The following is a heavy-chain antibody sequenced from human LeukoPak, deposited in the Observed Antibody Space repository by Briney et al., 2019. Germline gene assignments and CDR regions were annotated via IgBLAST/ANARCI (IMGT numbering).Heavy chain of an antibody. J-gene: IGHJ5*02. CDR1: GYTFTSYY. D-gene: IGHD3-10*01. V-gene: IGHV1-2*02. CDR2: IKPDSGDT. CDR3: ATNILVRDIINWFDP. Sequence: GASVKVSCKASGYTFTSYYIHWVRQAPGQGLEWMGWIKPDSGDTRSAQKFQGRVTMTRDTSISTAYMELSRLRYDDTAVYYCATNILVRDIINWFDPWGQGTLVTVSS.